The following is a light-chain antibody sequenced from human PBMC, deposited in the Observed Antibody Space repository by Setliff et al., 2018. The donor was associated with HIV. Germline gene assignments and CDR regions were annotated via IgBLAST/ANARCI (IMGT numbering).Light chain of an antibody. J-gene: IGKJ4*01. CDR2: SAS. V-gene: IGKV4-1*01. Sequence: DIVMTQSPDSLTVSLGERATINCTSSQNNNNHLAWYQQKPGQPPKLLIYSASTRESGVPDRFRGSGSGTDFTLSISSLQTEDVAVYYCQQYYDLPLTFGGGTKVDIK. CDR1: QNNNNH. CDR3: QQYYDLPLT.